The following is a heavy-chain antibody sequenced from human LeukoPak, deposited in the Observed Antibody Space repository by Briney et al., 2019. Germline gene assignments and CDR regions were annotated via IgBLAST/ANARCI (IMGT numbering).Heavy chain of an antibody. D-gene: IGHD6-19*01. Sequence: PGGALRLSCAASGFAFSDYYMSWIRQAPGKGLEWVSYISSSGSTIYYADSVKGRFTISRDNAKNSLYLQMNSLRAEDTAVYYCARDKQWLALDYWGQGTLVTVSS. CDR3: ARDKQWLALDY. V-gene: IGHV3-11*01. J-gene: IGHJ4*02. CDR2: ISSSGSTI. CDR1: GFAFSDYY.